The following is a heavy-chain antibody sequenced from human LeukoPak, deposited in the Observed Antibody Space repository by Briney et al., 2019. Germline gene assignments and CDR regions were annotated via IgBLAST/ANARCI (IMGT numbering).Heavy chain of an antibody. CDR3: ARPRWTVADYYYMDV. Sequence: PGGSLRLSCAASEFTFSSCAMSWVRQVPGKGLEWVSAISGSGDTTYYADSVKGRFTISRDNSENTLYLQMNSLRADDTAVYYCARPRWTVADYYYMDVWGKGTTVTVSS. J-gene: IGHJ6*03. D-gene: IGHD4-23*01. CDR1: EFTFSSCA. CDR2: ISGSGDTT. V-gene: IGHV3-23*01.